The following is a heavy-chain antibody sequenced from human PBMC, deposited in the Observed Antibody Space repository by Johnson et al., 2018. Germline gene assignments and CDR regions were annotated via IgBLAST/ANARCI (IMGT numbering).Heavy chain of an antibody. CDR3: ARGSVAGDFQH. Sequence: QVQLVESGAEVKKPGASVKVSCKASGYTFTSYDIKWVRQATGQGLEWMGWMNPNSGDTGYAQKFQGRDIMTRNTSISTAYMELSSLRCEDTAVYYCARGSVAGDFQHWGQGTLVTVSS. CDR1: GYTFTSYD. V-gene: IGHV1-8*01. CDR2: MNPNSGDT. J-gene: IGHJ1*01. D-gene: IGHD6-19*01.